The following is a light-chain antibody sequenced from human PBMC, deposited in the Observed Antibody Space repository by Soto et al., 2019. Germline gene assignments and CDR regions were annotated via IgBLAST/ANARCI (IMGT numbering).Light chain of an antibody. CDR3: QQRSNWPIT. CDR1: QSVSSSY. Sequence: EKVLKQCAGTMTLSPGERATLSCRASQSVSSSYLAWYQQKPGQAPRLLIYGASSRPTDIPASFSGSGSGTDFTLTISILEPEDFALYCCQQRSNWPITSGQGTRLDI. V-gene: IGKV3D-20*02. J-gene: IGKJ5*01. CDR2: GAS.